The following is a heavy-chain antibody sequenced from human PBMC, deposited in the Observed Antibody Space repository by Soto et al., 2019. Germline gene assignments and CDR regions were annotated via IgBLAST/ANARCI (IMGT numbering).Heavy chain of an antibody. CDR2: INHSEST. D-gene: IGHD7-27*01. CDR1: GGSFSGYY. V-gene: IGHV4-34*01. Sequence: SETLSLTCAVYGGSFSGYYWSWIRQPPGKGLEWIGEINHSESTNYNPSLKSRVTISVDTSKNQFSLKLSSLTAADTTVYYCAGGDPWGCYWSFDLWGRGTLVTVSS. CDR3: AGGDPWGCYWSFDL. J-gene: IGHJ2*01.